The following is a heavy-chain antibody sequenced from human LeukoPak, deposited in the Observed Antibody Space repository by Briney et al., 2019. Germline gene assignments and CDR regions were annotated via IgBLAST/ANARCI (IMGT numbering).Heavy chain of an antibody. CDR3: AKDSGWFQRYYYGMDV. D-gene: IGHD6-19*01. V-gene: IGHV3-30-3*01. Sequence: TGGSLRLSCAASGFTFSSYAMHWVRQAPGKGLEWVAVISYDGSNKYYADSVKGRFTISRDNSKNTLYLQMNSLRAEDTALYYCAKDSGWFQRYYYGMDVWGQGTTVTVSS. J-gene: IGHJ6*02. CDR2: ISYDGSNK. CDR1: GFTFSSYA.